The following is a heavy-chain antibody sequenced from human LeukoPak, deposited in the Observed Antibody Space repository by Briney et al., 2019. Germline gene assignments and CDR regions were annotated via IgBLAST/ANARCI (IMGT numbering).Heavy chain of an antibody. CDR2: IIPIFGTA. CDR1: GGTFISYA. CDR3: ARDRDSGYDWDAFDI. V-gene: IGHV1-69*05. Sequence: SVKVSCKASGGTFISYAISWVRQAPGQGLEWMGGIIPIFGTANYAQKFQGRVTITTDESTSTAYMALSSLRSEDTAVYYCARDRDSGYDWDAFDIWGQGTMVTVSP. D-gene: IGHD5-12*01. J-gene: IGHJ3*02.